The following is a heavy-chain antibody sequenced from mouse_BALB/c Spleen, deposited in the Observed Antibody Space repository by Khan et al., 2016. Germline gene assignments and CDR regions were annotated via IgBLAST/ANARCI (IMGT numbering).Heavy chain of an antibody. CDR2: IGSGGSYT. CDR1: GFTFSNYA. CDR3: AREGYVYPFPY. D-gene: IGHD1-2*01. J-gene: IGHJ3*01. V-gene: IGHV5-9-3*01. Sequence: EVQLVESGGGLVKPGGSLKLSCAASGFTFSNYAMSWVRRTPEKRLEWVSTIGSGGSYTYNPDSVKGRFTISRDNAKNILYLLMSSLSSVYTAMYYCAREGYVYPFPYWGQGTLVTLSA.